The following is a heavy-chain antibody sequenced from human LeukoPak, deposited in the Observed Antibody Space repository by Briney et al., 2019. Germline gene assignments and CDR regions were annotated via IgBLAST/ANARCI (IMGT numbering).Heavy chain of an antibody. V-gene: IGHV3-23*01. J-gene: IGHJ1*01. CDR2: ISGSGGST. Sequence: GGSLRLSCAASGFTFSNYAMSWVRQAPGKGLEWVSAISGSGGSTYYADSVKGRFTISRDNSKNTLYLQMNSLRAEDTAVYYCAKVSGSYRLLVATEYFQHWGQGTLVTVSS. D-gene: IGHD1-26*01. CDR3: AKVSGSYRLLVATEYFQH. CDR1: GFTFSNYA.